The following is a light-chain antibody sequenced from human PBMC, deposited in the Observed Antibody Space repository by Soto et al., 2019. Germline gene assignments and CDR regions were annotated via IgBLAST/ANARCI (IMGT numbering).Light chain of an antibody. Sequence: DIQMTQSPSTLSASVGDRVTITCRASQSISNWLAWYQQKPGKAPNLLIFDASSLESGVPSRFSGSGSGTEFTLTISSLQPDDFATYYCQCNSYSITFGQGTRLEIK. V-gene: IGKV1-5*01. CDR3: QCNSYSIT. CDR2: DAS. CDR1: QSISNW. J-gene: IGKJ5*01.